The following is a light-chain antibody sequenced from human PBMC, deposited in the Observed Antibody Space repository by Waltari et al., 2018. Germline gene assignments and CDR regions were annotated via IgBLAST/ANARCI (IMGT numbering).Light chain of an antibody. Sequence: TQSPGTLSLSPGERATLSCRASQSVSRALAWYQQNPGQAPRLLIYGASNRATGIPDRFSGSGSGTDLSLIISRLEPEDFAVYYCQHYVSLPVTFGQGTKVEIK. CDR1: QSVSRA. CDR3: QHYVSLPVT. J-gene: IGKJ1*01. CDR2: GAS. V-gene: IGKV3-20*01.